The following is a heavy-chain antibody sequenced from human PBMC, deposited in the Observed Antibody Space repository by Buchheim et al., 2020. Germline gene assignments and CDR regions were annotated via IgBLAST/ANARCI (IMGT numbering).Heavy chain of an antibody. CDR3: ARDFRPVKTMVQGDYYYYGMDV. CDR2: INPNSGGT. J-gene: IGHJ6*02. V-gene: IGHV1-2*06. D-gene: IGHD3-10*01. CDR1: GYTFTGYY. Sequence: QVQLVQSGAEVKKPGASVKVSCKASGYTFTGYYMHWVRQAPGQGLEWMGRINPNSGGTNYAQKFQGRVTMTRDTSISTAYMELSRLRSDETAVYYCARDFRPVKTMVQGDYYYYGMDVWGQGTT.